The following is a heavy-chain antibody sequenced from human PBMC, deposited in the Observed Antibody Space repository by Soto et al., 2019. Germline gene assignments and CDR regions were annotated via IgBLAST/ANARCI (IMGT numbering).Heavy chain of an antibody. CDR2: MNPTSGNK. V-gene: IGHV1-8*01. D-gene: IGHD2-15*01. J-gene: IGHJ4*02. Sequence: QVQLVQAGAEVKKPGASVKVSCKASGYTFTSYDINWVRQATGQGLELMGWMNPTSGNKGYAQKFQGRVTMTRTTSISTAYIELSHLRSEDTAVYYCARVGGGPRDYWRQGTLVTVSS. CDR1: GYTFTSYD. CDR3: ARVGGGPRDY.